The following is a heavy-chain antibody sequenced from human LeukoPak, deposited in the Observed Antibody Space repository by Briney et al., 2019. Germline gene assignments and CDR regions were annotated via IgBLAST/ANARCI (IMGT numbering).Heavy chain of an antibody. Sequence: GGSLTLSCAASGFIFTEYGMYWVREAPGKGLEWVAFVRKDATEKKSADSVEGRFTISRDDSENTVYLKMNNLRVDDTAVYYCAKRSGPNSGPFDSWGQGTPVIVSS. CDR1: GFIFTEYG. V-gene: IGHV3-30*02. J-gene: IGHJ4*02. CDR2: VRKDATEK. CDR3: AKRSGPNSGPFDS. D-gene: IGHD1-1*01.